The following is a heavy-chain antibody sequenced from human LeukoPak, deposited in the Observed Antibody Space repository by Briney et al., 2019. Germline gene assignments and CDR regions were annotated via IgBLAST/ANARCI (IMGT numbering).Heavy chain of an antibody. Sequence: SSETLSLTCAVSCYSISSGYYWGWIRPPPGKGLEWIGSIYHSGSTYYNPSLKSRVTISVDTSKNQFSLKLSSVTAADTAVYYCAREHSGDENYYYYMDVWGKGTTVTVSS. CDR3: AREHSGDENYYYYMDV. J-gene: IGHJ6*03. V-gene: IGHV4-38-2*02. D-gene: IGHD4-17*01. CDR1: CYSISSGYY. CDR2: IYHSGST.